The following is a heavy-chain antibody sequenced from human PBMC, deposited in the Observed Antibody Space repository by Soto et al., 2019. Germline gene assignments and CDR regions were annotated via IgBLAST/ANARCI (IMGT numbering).Heavy chain of an antibody. J-gene: IGHJ3*02. CDR1: GGSISSSSYY. Sequence: SETLSLTCTVSGGSISSSSYYWGWIRQPPGKGLEWIGSIYYSGSTYYNPSLKSRVTISVDTSKNQFSLKLSSVTAADTAVYYCARQPDGDYGARNDAFDIWGQGTMVTVSS. V-gene: IGHV4-39*01. CDR3: ARQPDGDYGARNDAFDI. D-gene: IGHD4-17*01. CDR2: IYYSGST.